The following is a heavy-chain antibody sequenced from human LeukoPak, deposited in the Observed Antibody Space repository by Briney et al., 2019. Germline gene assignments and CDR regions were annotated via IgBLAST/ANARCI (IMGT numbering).Heavy chain of an antibody. D-gene: IGHD3-16*01. CDR3: ASNLGGRSQTFDY. J-gene: IGHJ4*02. Sequence: PSETLSLTCTVSGGSIRRYYWSWIRQPPGKGLEWIGYIYYSGSTNYNPSLKSRVTISVDTSKNQFSLKLSSVTAADTAVYYCASNLGGRSQTFDYWGQGTLVTVSS. V-gene: IGHV4-59*01. CDR2: IYYSGST. CDR1: GGSIRRYY.